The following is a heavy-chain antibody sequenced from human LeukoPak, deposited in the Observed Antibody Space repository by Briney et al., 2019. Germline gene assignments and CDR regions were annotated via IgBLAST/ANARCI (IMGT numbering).Heavy chain of an antibody. D-gene: IGHD5-24*01. J-gene: IGHJ3*01. CDR1: GFTFRGSA. V-gene: IGHV3-23*01. CDR2: ISYDGNNA. Sequence: GGSLRLSCVASGFTFRGSAMSWVRQAPGKGLDWVSLISYDGNNAYYADSVRGRFTISRDNSKDTLYLEMNSLRAEDTAIYYCARDIQLSTWGLGTMVTVSS. CDR3: ARDIQLST.